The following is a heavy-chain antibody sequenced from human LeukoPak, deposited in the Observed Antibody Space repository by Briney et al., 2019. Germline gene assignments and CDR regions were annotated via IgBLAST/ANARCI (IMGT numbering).Heavy chain of an antibody. CDR3: ARVWDDYGDLIDY. D-gene: IGHD4-17*01. V-gene: IGHV1-2*02. Sequence: GASVKVSCKASGYTFTGYYMHWVRQAPGQGLEWMGWINPNSGGTNYAQKFQGRVTMTRDTSISTAYMELSRLRSDDTAVYYCARVWDDYGDLIDYWGQGTLVTVSS. J-gene: IGHJ4*02. CDR1: GYTFTGYY. CDR2: INPNSGGT.